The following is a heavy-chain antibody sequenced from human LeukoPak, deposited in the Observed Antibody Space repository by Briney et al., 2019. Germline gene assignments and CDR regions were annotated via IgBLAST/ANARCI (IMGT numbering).Heavy chain of an antibody. V-gene: IGHV3-23*01. CDR1: GFTFSYYS. Sequence: GGSLRLSCAASGFTFSYYSLSWVRQAPGKGLEWVSGFGHNGDITYSDSVKGRFTISRDNSKNTLFLQMNSLRADDTAVYFCAKQAGWGAYFSFLPFDFWGRGTLVTVSS. CDR2: FGHNGDIT. CDR3: AKQAGWGAYFSFLPFDF. J-gene: IGHJ4*02. D-gene: IGHD3-3*01.